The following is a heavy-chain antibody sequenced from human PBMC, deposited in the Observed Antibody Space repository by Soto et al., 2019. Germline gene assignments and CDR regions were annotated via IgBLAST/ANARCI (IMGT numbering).Heavy chain of an antibody. CDR1: GGTFSSYA. Sequence: SVKVSCKASGGTFSSYAISWVRQAPGQGLEWMGGIIPIFGTANYAQKFQGRVTITADESTSIVYMDVTSLKSEDTAVYYCARGDATKIVVTTYYAMDVWGQGTTVTVSS. D-gene: IGHD3-9*01. J-gene: IGHJ6*02. CDR3: ARGDATKIVVTTYYAMDV. V-gene: IGHV1-69*13. CDR2: IIPIFGTA.